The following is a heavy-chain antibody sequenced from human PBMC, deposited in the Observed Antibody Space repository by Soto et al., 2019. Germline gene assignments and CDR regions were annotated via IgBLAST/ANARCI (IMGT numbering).Heavy chain of an antibody. V-gene: IGHV1-46*01. CDR1: GYTFTSYY. CDR3: ARVRGYSGYDRRLYGMAV. J-gene: IGHJ6*01. D-gene: IGHD5-12*01. CDR2: INPSGGST. Sequence: ASVKVSCKASGYTFTSYYMHWVRQAPGQGLEWMGIINPSGGSTSYEQKFQGRVTMTRDTSTSTVYMELSSLRSEDTAVYYCARVRGYSGYDRRLYGMAVWGQGTTVT.